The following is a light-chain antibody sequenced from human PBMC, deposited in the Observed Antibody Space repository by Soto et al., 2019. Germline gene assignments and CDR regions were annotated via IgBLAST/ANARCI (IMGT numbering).Light chain of an antibody. Sequence: SYELTQPPSVSVSPGQTASITCSGDKLGDKYACWYQQKPGQSPVLVIYQDSKRPSGIPERFSGSNSGNTATLTISGTQAMDEADYYCQAWDSSHFVVFGGGTKVTVL. CDR1: KLGDKY. CDR3: QAWDSSHFVV. CDR2: QDS. J-gene: IGLJ2*01. V-gene: IGLV3-1*01.